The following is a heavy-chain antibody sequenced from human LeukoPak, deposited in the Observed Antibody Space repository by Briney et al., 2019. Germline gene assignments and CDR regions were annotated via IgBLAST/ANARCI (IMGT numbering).Heavy chain of an antibody. V-gene: IGHV4-30-4*08. J-gene: IGHJ4*02. CDR1: GGSISSGDYY. CDR3: AREYSPSSISYYFDY. Sequence: SETLSLTCTVPGGSISSGDYYWSWIRQPPGKGLEWIGYIYYSGSTYYNPSLKSRVTISVDTSKNQFSLKLSSVTAADTAVYYCAREYSPSSISYYFDYWGQGTLVTVSS. CDR2: IYYSGST. D-gene: IGHD6-6*01.